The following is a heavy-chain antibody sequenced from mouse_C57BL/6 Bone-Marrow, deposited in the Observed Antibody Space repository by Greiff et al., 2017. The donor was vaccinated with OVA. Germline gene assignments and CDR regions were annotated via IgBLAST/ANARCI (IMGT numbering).Heavy chain of an antibody. J-gene: IGHJ4*01. CDR3: ARDETGRGDY. CDR1: GYTFTSYG. D-gene: IGHD4-1*01. CDR2: IYIGNGYT. V-gene: IGHV1-58*01. Sequence: EVQLQQSGAELVRPGSSVTMSCKTSGYTFTSYGINWVKQRPGQGLEWIGYIYIGNGYTVYNEKFKGKATLTSDTSSSTAYMQLSSLTSEDSAIYFSARDETGRGDYWGQGTSVTVSS.